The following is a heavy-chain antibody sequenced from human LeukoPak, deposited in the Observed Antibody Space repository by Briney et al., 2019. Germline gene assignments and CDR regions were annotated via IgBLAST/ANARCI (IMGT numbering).Heavy chain of an antibody. CDR3: ARGGECIGGSCYIPYYYYYYYYMDV. J-gene: IGHJ6*03. CDR2: MNPNSGNT. V-gene: IGHV1-8*01. CDR1: GYTFTSYD. Sequence: ASVKVSCKASGYTFTSYDINWVRQATGQGLEWMGWMNPNSGNTGYAQKFQGRVTMTRNTSISTAYMELSSLRSEDTAVYYCARGGECIGGSCYIPYYYYYYYYMDVWGKGTTVTVSS. D-gene: IGHD2-15*01.